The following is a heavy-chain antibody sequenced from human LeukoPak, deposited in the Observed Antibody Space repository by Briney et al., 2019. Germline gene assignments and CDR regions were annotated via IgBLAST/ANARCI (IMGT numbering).Heavy chain of an antibody. J-gene: IGHJ3*02. CDR1: GGSISSGELY. CDR2: IHDTGRT. D-gene: IGHD5-24*01. Sequence: PSETLFLTCIVSGGSISSGELYWGWIRQPPGKGLEWIAIIHDTGRTYYNPSLRSRVTISVDTSKNQFSLKLISVTAADTAVYYCGRPTSQEMATINPSAFDIWGQGTMVTVSS. V-gene: IGHV4-39*01. CDR3: GRPTSQEMATINPSAFDI.